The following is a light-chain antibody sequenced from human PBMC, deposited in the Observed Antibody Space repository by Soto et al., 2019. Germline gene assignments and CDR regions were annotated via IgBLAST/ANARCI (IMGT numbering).Light chain of an antibody. J-gene: IGKJ1*01. CDR1: QSISSW. CDR2: DAS. V-gene: IGKV1-5*01. Sequence: DIQMTQSPSTLSASVGDRVTITCRASQSISSWLAWYQQKPGKAPKLLIYDASSLESGVSSRFSGSGSGTEFTLTISSLQPDDFATYSCQQYDSYSWTFGQGTKVEIK. CDR3: QQYDSYSWT.